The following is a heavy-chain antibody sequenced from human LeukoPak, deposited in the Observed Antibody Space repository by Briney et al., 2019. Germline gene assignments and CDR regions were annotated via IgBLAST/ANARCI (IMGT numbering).Heavy chain of an antibody. CDR2: INPSGGST. CDR1: GYTFTTYY. Sequence: GASVKVSCKASGYTFTTYYMHWVRQARGQGLEWMGVINPSGGSTSYAQKFQGRVTMARDTSTSTVYMELSSLRSEDTAVYYCAAGILTYIVPLEGNFDYWGQGTLVTVSS. D-gene: IGHD2-8*01. V-gene: IGHV1-46*01. J-gene: IGHJ4*02. CDR3: AAGILTYIVPLEGNFDY.